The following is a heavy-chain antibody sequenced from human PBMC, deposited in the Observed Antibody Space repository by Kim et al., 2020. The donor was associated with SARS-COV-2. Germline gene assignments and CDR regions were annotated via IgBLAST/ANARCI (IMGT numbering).Heavy chain of an antibody. CDR2: IYYSGST. Sequence: SETLSLTCTVSGGSISSGGYYWSWIRQHPGKGLEWIGYIYYSGSTYYNPSLKSRVTISVDTSKNQFSLKLSSVTAADTAVYYCARDSLRVLRGMDVWGQGTTVTVSS. CDR3: ARDSLRVLRGMDV. J-gene: IGHJ6*02. V-gene: IGHV4-31*03. CDR1: GGSISSGGYY. D-gene: IGHD3-3*01.